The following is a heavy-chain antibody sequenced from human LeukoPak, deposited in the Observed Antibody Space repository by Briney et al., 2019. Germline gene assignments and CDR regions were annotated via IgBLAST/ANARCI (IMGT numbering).Heavy chain of an antibody. D-gene: IGHD3-22*01. V-gene: IGHV1-2*06. Sequence: ASVKVSCKASGYTFTGYYMHWVRQAPGQGLEWMGRINPNSGGTNYAQKFQGRVTITRDTSISTAYMELSRLRSDDTAVYYCAREGGSSGYYSDYWGQGTLVTVSS. CDR3: AREGGSSGYYSDY. J-gene: IGHJ4*02. CDR1: GYTFTGYY. CDR2: INPNSGGT.